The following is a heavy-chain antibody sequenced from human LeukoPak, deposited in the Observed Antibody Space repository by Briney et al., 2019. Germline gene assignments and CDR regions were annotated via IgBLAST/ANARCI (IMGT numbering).Heavy chain of an antibody. CDR3: ARDTDDSSGYYYEGGRAQRVFDY. CDR2: ISYDGSNK. V-gene: IGHV3-30-3*01. Sequence: PGRSLRLSCAASGFTFSSYAMHWVRQAPGKGLEWVAVISYDGSNKYYADSVKGRFTISRDNAKNSLYLQMNSLRAEDTAVYYCARDTDDSSGYYYEGGRAQRVFDYWGQGTLVTVSS. J-gene: IGHJ4*02. CDR1: GFTFSSYA. D-gene: IGHD3-22*01.